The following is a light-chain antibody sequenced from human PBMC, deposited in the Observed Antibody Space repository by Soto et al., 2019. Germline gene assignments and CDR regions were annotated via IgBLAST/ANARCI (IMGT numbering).Light chain of an antibody. CDR2: ENN. CDR1: RSNIGNNY. J-gene: IGLJ2*01. CDR3: GTWDSSLSAGV. Sequence: QSVLTQPPSVSAAPGQKVTISCSGSRSNIGNNYVSWYQQLPGTAPKLLIYENNKRPSGIPDRFSGSKSGTSATLGITGLQTGDEADYYCGTWDSSLSAGVFGGGTKLTV. V-gene: IGLV1-51*02.